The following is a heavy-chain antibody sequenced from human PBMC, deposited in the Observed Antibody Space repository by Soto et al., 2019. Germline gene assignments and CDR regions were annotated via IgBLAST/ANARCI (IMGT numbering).Heavy chain of an antibody. CDR1: GGSFSGYY. V-gene: IGHV4-34*01. CDR2: INHSGST. D-gene: IGHD3-10*01. Sequence: QVQLQQWGAGLLKPSETLSLTCAVYGGSFSGYYWSWIRQPPGKGLEWIGEINHSGSTNYNPSLKRLVTVSVDTSTSLFSLKLCSVTAADTAVSYCASETMVRAVICYFDYWGQGTLVTVSS. CDR3: ASETMVRAVICYFDY. J-gene: IGHJ4*02.